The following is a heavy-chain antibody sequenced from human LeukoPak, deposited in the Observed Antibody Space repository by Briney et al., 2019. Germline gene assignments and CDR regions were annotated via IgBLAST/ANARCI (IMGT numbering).Heavy chain of an antibody. Sequence: GASVKVSCKASGYTFTGYYMHWVRQAPGPGLEWMGWINPNSGGTNYEQTFQGRVTRTRDTSISTAYMELSRLISDDTAVYYCARDEAVAGTQFDPWGQGTLVTVSS. D-gene: IGHD6-19*01. J-gene: IGHJ5*02. CDR2: INPNSGGT. V-gene: IGHV1-2*02. CDR3: ARDEAVAGTQFDP. CDR1: GYTFTGYY.